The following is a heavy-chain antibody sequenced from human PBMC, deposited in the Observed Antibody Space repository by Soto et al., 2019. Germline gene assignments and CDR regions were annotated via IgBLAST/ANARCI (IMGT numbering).Heavy chain of an antibody. D-gene: IGHD6-19*01. J-gene: IGHJ5*02. Sequence: QVQLVQSGAEVKKSGASVKVSCKASGDIFTGYYFHWVRQAPGQVLEWVGWINPNSGGTNYAQNFQGRATITRDSSITTVYMELSSLRPDDTAVYYCARDGVAVAGSQNWLDTWGQGTLVTVSS. V-gene: IGHV1-2*02. CDR2: INPNSGGT. CDR1: GDIFTGYY. CDR3: ARDGVAVAGSQNWLDT.